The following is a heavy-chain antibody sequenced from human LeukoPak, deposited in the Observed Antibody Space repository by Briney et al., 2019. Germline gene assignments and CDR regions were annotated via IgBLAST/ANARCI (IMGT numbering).Heavy chain of an antibody. D-gene: IGHD6-6*01. V-gene: IGHV3-11*05. CDR1: GFTFSDYY. CDR3: ARGHPSCIDP. J-gene: IGHJ5*02. CDR2: ISSSSSYT. Sequence: PGRSLRLSCAASGFTFSDYYMSWIRQAPGKGLEWVSYISSSSSYTNYADSVKGRFTISRDNAKNSLYLQMNSLRAEDTAVYYCARGHPSCIDPWGQGTLVTVSS.